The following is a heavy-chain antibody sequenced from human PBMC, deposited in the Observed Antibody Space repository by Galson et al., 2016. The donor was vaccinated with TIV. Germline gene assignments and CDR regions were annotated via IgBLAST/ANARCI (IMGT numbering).Heavy chain of an antibody. Sequence: SPRLSCAGSGFTFGDYAMTWLRQAPGKGLEWVGFIRRGAHGGTAEYAASAKGRFTISRDDSKSVAYLEVNSLKKEDTAVYYCSRGSFEPWGRGTLVIVSS. CDR3: SRGSFEP. CDR1: GFTFGDYA. V-gene: IGHV3-49*03. D-gene: IGHD3-3*02. CDR2: IRRGAHGGTA. J-gene: IGHJ5*02.